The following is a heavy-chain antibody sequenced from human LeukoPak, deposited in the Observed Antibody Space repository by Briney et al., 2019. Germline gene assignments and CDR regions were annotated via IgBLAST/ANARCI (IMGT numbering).Heavy chain of an antibody. J-gene: IGHJ4*02. CDR2: IYSGGST. CDR3: AGDPTSHFDY. Sequence: GGSLRLSCAASGFTVSSNYMSWVRQAPGKGLEWVSVIYSGGSTYYADSVKGRFTISRDDAKNSLYLQMNSLRAEDTAVYYCAGDPTSHFDYWGQGTLVTVSS. CDR1: GFTVSSNY. V-gene: IGHV3-53*01.